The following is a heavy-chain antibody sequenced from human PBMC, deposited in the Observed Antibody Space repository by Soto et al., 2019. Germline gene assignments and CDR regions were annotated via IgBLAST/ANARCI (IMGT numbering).Heavy chain of an antibody. V-gene: IGHV4-31*03. CDR2: IYYSGST. CDR1: GGSISSGGYY. J-gene: IGHJ3*02. Sequence: QVQLQESGPGLVKSSQTLSLTCTVSGGSISSGGYYWSWIRQHPGKGLEWIGYIYYSGSTYYNPSLKSRVTISVDTSKNQFSLKLSSVTAADTAVYYCARVCGGDCHNAFDIWGQGTMVTVSS. CDR3: ARVCGGDCHNAFDI. D-gene: IGHD2-21*02.